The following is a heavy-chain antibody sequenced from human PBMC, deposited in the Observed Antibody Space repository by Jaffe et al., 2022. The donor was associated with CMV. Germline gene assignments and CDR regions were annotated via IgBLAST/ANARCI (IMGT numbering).Heavy chain of an antibody. CDR2: IYRGGST. CDR3: ARDSGRVGGYSSAWFE. CDR1: GFTVSSNY. D-gene: IGHD6-19*01. Sequence: EVQLVESGGSLVQPGGSLRLSCEASGFTVSSNYMSWVRQAPGKGLEWVALIYRGGSTYYGDSVKGRFTISRDNSKNTLYLQMDSLRVEDTAVYYCARDSGRVGGYSSAWFEWGKGTLVTVSS. J-gene: IGHJ4*02. V-gene: IGHV3-66*01.